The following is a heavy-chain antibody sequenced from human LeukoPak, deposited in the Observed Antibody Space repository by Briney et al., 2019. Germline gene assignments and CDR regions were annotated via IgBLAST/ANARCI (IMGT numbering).Heavy chain of an antibody. CDR2: IYYSGST. Sequence: PSETLSLACTVSGGSISSGDYYWSWIRQPPGKGLEWIGYIYYSGSTYYNPSLKSRVTISVDTSKNQFSLKLSSVTAADTAVYYCAREGHVDTAMGFWSQGTLVTVSS. V-gene: IGHV4-30-4*08. D-gene: IGHD5-18*01. CDR3: AREGHVDTAMGF. J-gene: IGHJ4*02. CDR1: GGSISSGDYY.